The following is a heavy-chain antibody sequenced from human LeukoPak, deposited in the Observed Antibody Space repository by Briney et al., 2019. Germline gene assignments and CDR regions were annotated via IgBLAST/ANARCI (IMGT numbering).Heavy chain of an antibody. D-gene: IGHD6-13*01. CDR1: GYTFTSYG. J-gene: IGHJ4*02. V-gene: IGHV1-18*01. Sequence: ASVKVSCKASGYTFTSYGISWVRQAPGQGLEWMGWISAYNGNTNYAQKLQGRVTMTTDTSTSTAYMELRSLRSDDTAVYYCARVPTLPGIAAAGFFDYWGQGTQVTVSS. CDR3: ARVPTLPGIAAAGFFDY. CDR2: ISAYNGNT.